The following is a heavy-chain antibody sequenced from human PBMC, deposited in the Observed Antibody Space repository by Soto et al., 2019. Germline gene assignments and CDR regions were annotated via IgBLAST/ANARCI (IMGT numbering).Heavy chain of an antibody. CDR3: ARHLAAGDS. J-gene: IGHJ4*02. CDR2: VNPTGGST. CDR1: GYTFTSYY. Sequence: QVQLVQSGAEVKKPGASVRVSCKASGYTFTSYYIHWVRQAPGQGLEWMAIVNPTGGSTTYAQQFQVSINGTLNASTSTVFMELNSLRYEDTAVYYCARHLAAGDSWGQGTLVTVSS. D-gene: IGHD6-25*01. V-gene: IGHV1-46*03.